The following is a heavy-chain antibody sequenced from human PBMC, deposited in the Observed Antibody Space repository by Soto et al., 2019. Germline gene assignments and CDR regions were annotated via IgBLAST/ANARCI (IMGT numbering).Heavy chain of an antibody. CDR3: AKEMLPRTVLDSSSPWGDS. Sequence: GASVKVSCKASGYTFTSYDINWVRQATGQGLEWMGWMNPNSGNTGYAQKFQGRVTMTRNTSISTAYMELSSLRSEDTAVYYCAKEMLPRTVLDSSSPWGDSWGQGSLVTVSS. D-gene: IGHD6-6*01. CDR2: MNPNSGNT. CDR1: GYTFTSYD. J-gene: IGHJ5*01. V-gene: IGHV1-8*01.